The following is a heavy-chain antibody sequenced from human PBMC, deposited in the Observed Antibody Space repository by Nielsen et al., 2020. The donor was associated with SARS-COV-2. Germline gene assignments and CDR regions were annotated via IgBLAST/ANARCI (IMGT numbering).Heavy chain of an antibody. J-gene: IGHJ6*02. CDR3: ARDAYVDSSFYSYGLDV. CDR1: GDSISGSDYY. Sequence: SETLSLTCSVSGDSISGSDYYWTWIRQPPGKGLEWIGYTYYSGYTSYNPSLKSRVTISVDTSENQFSLELRSVTAADTAVYYCARDAYVDSSFYSYGLDVWGQGTTVAVSS. V-gene: IGHV4-30-4*01. CDR2: TYYSGYT. D-gene: IGHD4-17*01.